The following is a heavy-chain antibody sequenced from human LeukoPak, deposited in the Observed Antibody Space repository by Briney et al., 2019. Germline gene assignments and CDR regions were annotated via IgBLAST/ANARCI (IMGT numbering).Heavy chain of an antibody. CDR3: ARGPTVITDYSYYYLDV. CDR2: INPNSGGT. CDR1: GYTFTRYY. D-gene: IGHD4-11*01. J-gene: IGHJ6*03. V-gene: IGHV1-2*02. Sequence: ASVKVSCKASGYTFTRYYIHWVRQAPGQGLECMGWINPNSGGTNYAQKFEGRVTMTRDTSISTAYMELSRLRSDDTAVYYCARGPTVITDYSYYYLDVWGKGTTVTVSS.